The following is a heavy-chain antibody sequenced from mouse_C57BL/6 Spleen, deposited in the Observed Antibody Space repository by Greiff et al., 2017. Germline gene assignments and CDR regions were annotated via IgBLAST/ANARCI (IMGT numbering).Heavy chain of an antibody. J-gene: IGHJ4*01. CDR3: ARWLWWDAMDY. CDR1: GYTFTSYW. V-gene: IGHV1-55*01. CDR2: IYPGSGST. Sequence: QVQLQQSGAELVKPGASVKMSCKASGYTFTSYWITWVKQSPGQGLEWIGDIYPGSGSTNYNEKFKSKATLTVDTSSSTAYMQLSSLTSEDSAVYYCARWLWWDAMDYWGQGTSVTVSS. D-gene: IGHD1-1*02.